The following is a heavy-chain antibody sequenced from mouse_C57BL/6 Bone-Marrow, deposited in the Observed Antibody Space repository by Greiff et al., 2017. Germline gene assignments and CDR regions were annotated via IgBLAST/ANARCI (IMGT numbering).Heavy chain of an antibody. J-gene: IGHJ3*01. Sequence: QVQLKQSGAELARPGASVKLTCKASGYTFTSYGISWVKQRTGQGLEWIGEIYPRSGNTYYNEKFKGKATLTADKSSSTAYMELRSLTSEDSAVYFCARGNYQFAYWGQGTLVTVSA. V-gene: IGHV1-81*01. D-gene: IGHD1-1*01. CDR3: ARGNYQFAY. CDR2: IYPRSGNT. CDR1: GYTFTSYG.